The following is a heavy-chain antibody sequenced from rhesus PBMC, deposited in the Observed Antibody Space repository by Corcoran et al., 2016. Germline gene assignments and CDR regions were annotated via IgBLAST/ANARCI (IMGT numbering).Heavy chain of an antibody. CDR3: AKSSPGQHPDY. CDR2: IELITSAT. J-gene: IGHJ4*01. V-gene: IGHV5-2*01. D-gene: IGHD6-19*01. Sequence: EVQLVQSGAEVKRPGESLKISCKTYGYSFTSYLISWVRKRPGKGLEGMRAIELITSATRYSPSFQVHVPISADKSIGTAYLQWSSLKASDSATYYCAKSSPGQHPDYWGQGVLVTVSS. CDR1: GYSFTSYL.